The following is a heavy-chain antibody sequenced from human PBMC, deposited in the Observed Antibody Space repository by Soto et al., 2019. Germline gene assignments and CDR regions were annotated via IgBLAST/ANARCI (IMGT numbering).Heavy chain of an antibody. CDR1: RFTFGICS. V-gene: IGHV3-30*03. CDR2: MSYDGRNE. J-gene: IGHJ4*02. Sequence: SRIHCTAASRFTFGICSMHLVRPAPGKGLEWVAVMSYDGRNEYYGDSVKGRFTISRDNSKNTLYLQMNSLRIEDTAVYYCARDRVLAGIGEVDYWGQGNLVTFSS. D-gene: IGHD6-19*01. CDR3: ARDRVLAGIGEVDY.